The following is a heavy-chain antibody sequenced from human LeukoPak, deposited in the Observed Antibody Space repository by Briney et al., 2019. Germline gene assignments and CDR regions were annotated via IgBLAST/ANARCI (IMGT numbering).Heavy chain of an antibody. CDR3: ARGTWGGNY. D-gene: IGHD3-16*01. CDR1: GYTFTSYG. Sequence: ASVKVSCKASGYTFTSYGIAWVRQTPGQGLEWMGWISPYSDKTEYAQKFQGRVTMTADTSTTTAYMELRSLRSDDTAVYFCARGTWGGNYWGQGTLVTVSS. J-gene: IGHJ4*02. V-gene: IGHV1-18*01. CDR2: ISPYSDKT.